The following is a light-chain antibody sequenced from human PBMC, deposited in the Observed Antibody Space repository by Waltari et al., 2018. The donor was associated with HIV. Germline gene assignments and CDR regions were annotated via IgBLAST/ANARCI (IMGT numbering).Light chain of an antibody. J-gene: IGLJ2*01. Sequence: QAVVTQEPSLTVSPGGTVTPTCGSSTAPVTSGLYPYSFQHKPRPAPRTLSYDTGKKHACTPARFSGSLLGDKAALTLSGAQPEDEAEYYCSVSYSGARPYVVFGGGTKLTVL. CDR2: DTG. V-gene: IGLV7-46*01. CDR1: TAPVTSGLY. CDR3: SVSYSGARPYVV.